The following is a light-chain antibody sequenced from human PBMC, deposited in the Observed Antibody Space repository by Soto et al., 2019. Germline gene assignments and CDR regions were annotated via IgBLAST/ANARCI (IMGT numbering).Light chain of an antibody. CDR2: GAS. CDR3: QQYNNWPPIT. CDR1: QSVSSN. Sequence: EIVTTQSPATLSVSPGERATLSCRASQSVSSNLAWYQQKPGQAPRLLIYGASTRATGIPARFSGSGSGTEFTLTISSLPSEDFAAYYCQQYNNWPPITFGQGTRLEIK. V-gene: IGKV3-15*01. J-gene: IGKJ5*01.